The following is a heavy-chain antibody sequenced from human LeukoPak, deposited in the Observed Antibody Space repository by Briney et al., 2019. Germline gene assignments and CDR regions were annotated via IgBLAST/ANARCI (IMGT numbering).Heavy chain of an antibody. V-gene: IGHV4-59*01. CDR2: IYYSGST. Sequence: SQTLSLTCTVSGGSISNYYWSWIRQPPGKGLEWIGYIYYSGSTNYNPSLKSRVTISVDTSKNQFSLKLSSVTAADTAVYYCARSYYDSSGYLYFDYWGQGTLVTVSS. D-gene: IGHD3-22*01. CDR3: ARSYYDSSGYLYFDY. J-gene: IGHJ4*02. CDR1: GGSISNYY.